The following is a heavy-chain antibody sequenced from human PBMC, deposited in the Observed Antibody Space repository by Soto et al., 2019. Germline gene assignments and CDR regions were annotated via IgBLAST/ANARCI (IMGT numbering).Heavy chain of an antibody. V-gene: IGHV3-23*01. CDR1: EFTFSSYA. CDR2: ISGSGGST. D-gene: IGHD2-2*01. Sequence: XGSLRLSCAASEFTFSSYAMSWVRQAPGKGLEWVSAISGSGGSTYYADSVKGRFTISRDNSKNTLYLQMNSLRGEDTAVYYCAKNLNNARRYFDSSGQGTLVTVSS. CDR3: AKNLNNARRYFDS. J-gene: IGHJ4*02.